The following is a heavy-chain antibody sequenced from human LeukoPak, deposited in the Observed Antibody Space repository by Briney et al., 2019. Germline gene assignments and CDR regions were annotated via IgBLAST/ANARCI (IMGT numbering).Heavy chain of an antibody. Sequence: SETLSLTCTVSGGSISSSSYYWGWIRQPPGKGLEWIGSIYYSGSTYYNPSLKSRVTISVDTSKNQFSLKLSSVTAADTAVYYCPRSIRFLEFDYWGQGTLVTVSS. D-gene: IGHD3-3*01. CDR3: PRSIRFLEFDY. CDR1: GGSISSSSYY. J-gene: IGHJ4*02. V-gene: IGHV4-39*07. CDR2: IYYSGST.